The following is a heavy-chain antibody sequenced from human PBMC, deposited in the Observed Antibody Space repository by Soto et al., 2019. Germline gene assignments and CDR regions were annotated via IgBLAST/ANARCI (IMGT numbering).Heavy chain of an antibody. CDR1: GFTFSNSI. J-gene: IGHJ3*02. Sequence: GGSLRLSCAASGFTFSNSIINLVRLAPGQGLEWVSSISGSSDFLYYADSVRGRFTISRDTATNSLYLQMNSLRAEDTAVYYCATSTWYAFDIWGQGTMVTVSS. CDR3: ATSTWYAFDI. D-gene: IGHD6-13*01. CDR2: ISGSSDFL. V-gene: IGHV3-21*01.